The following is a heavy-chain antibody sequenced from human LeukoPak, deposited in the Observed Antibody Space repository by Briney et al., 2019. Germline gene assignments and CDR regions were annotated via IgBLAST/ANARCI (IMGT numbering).Heavy chain of an antibody. CDR1: SGSFNNYY. V-gene: IGHV4-34*01. CDR2: INHSGSA. Sequence: PTETLSLTCAVYSGSFNNYYWNWICQPPGKGLEWIGQINHSGSASYNAALKSRITISVDTSKNQFSLKVNSVTAADTAVYFCARSKETETTFHYFDYYMDVWGKGTTVTVSS. D-gene: IGHD1-1*01. J-gene: IGHJ6*03. CDR3: ARSKETETTFHYFDYYMDV.